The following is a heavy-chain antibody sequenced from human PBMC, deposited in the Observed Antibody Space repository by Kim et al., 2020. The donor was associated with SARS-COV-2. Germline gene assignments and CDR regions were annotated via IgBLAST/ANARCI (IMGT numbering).Heavy chain of an antibody. J-gene: IGHJ5*02. CDR1: GFTFSSYG. CDR2: ISYDGSNR. Sequence: GGSLRLSCAASGFTFSSYGMHWVRQAPGKGLVWVAVISYDGSNRYYADSVKGRFTISRDNSKNTLYLQMNSLSAEDKAEYYCAKEGYDIFTGYYPPAWGQGTLVTVSS. V-gene: IGHV3-30*18. D-gene: IGHD3-9*01. CDR3: AKEGYDIFTGYYPPA.